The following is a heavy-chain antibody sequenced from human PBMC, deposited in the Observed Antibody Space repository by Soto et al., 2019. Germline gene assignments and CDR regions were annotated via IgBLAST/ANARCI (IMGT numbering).Heavy chain of an antibody. CDR1: GGTLSSYA. D-gene: IGHD3-10*01. J-gene: IGHJ6*02. Sequence: QVQLVQSGAEVKKPGSSVKVSCKASGGTLSSYAISWVRQAPGQGLEWMGGIIPSFGTANYGQKFQGRVTITADESTSTAYMEVSSLSSEDTAVYYCARASVGFLYGMDVWGQGTTFTVSS. CDR2: IIPSFGTA. V-gene: IGHV1-69*01. CDR3: ARASVGFLYGMDV.